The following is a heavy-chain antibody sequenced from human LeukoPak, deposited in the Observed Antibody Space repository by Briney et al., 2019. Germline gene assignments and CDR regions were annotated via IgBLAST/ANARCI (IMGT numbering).Heavy chain of an antibody. Sequence: GASVKVSCKASGYTFTSYGISWVRQAPGQGLEWMGWISAYNGNTNYAQKLQGRVTVTTDTSTSTAYMELRSLRSDDTAVYYCARTPEWIAAAGTLTQYYYYYYMDVWGKGTTVTVSS. V-gene: IGHV1-18*01. CDR1: GYTFTSYG. CDR2: ISAYNGNT. CDR3: ARTPEWIAAAGTLTQYYYYYYMDV. D-gene: IGHD6-13*01. J-gene: IGHJ6*03.